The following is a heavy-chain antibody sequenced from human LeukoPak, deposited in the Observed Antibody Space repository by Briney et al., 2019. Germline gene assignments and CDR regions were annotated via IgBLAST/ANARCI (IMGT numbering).Heavy chain of an antibody. CDR2: ISSSGSTI. Sequence: GGSLRLSCAASGFTFSSYEMNWVRQAPGKGLEWVSYISSSGSTIYYADSVKGRFTISRDNAKNSLYLQMNSLRAEDTAVYYCARVMTTVPPPGMDVWGQGTTVTVSS. CDR1: GFTFSSYE. J-gene: IGHJ6*02. V-gene: IGHV3-48*03. CDR3: ARVMTTVPPPGMDV. D-gene: IGHD4-17*01.